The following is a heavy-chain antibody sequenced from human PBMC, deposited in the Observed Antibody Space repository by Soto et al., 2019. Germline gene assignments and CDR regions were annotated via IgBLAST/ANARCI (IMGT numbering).Heavy chain of an antibody. CDR2: VFYGGT. D-gene: IGHD3-16*01. CDR3: ASYRGALYFES. CDR1: GRSMSSNY. Sequence: ASETLSLTCSVSGRSMSSNYWSWIRQSPGKGLEWLGYVFYGGTDYNPSLGGRVSMSVETSKSQFSLKLTSVTVADTAVYYCASYRGALYFESWGPGILVTVSS. J-gene: IGHJ4*02. V-gene: IGHV4-59*01.